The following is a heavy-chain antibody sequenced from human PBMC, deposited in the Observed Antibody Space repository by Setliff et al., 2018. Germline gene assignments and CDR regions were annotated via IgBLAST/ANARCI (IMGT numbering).Heavy chain of an antibody. Sequence: SETLSLTCGVYGGGGSFSNYYWSWIRQPPGKGLEWIGEISPVGSTNCNPSLRSRVTMSLDASKNRFSLNLTSVTAADTAVYFCATSGFCSSGSCYSFDDWGQGALVTVS. CDR3: ATSGFCSSGSCYSFDD. CDR1: GGGGSFSNYY. J-gene: IGHJ4*02. D-gene: IGHD2-15*01. CDR2: ISPVGST. V-gene: IGHV4-34*01.